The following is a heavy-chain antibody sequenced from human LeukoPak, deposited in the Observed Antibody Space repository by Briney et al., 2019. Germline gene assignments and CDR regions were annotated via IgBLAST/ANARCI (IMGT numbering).Heavy chain of an antibody. J-gene: IGHJ6*03. Sequence: AGGSLRLSCAASGFTVSSNYMSWVRQAPGKGLEWVSVIYSGGSTYYADSVKGRFTISRHNSKNTLYLQMNSLRAEDTAVYYCARYDYDLYYYYYMDVWGKGTTVTVSS. V-gene: IGHV3-53*04. CDR3: ARYDYDLYYYYYMDV. D-gene: IGHD5-12*01. CDR2: IYSGGST. CDR1: GFTVSSNY.